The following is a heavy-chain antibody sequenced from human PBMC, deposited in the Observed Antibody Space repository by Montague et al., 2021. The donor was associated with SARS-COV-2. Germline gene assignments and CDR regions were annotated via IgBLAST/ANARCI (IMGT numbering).Heavy chain of an antibody. CDR1: GGSMRDYY. CDR3: ARVHYYTGYVDS. Sequence: SETLSLTCTVSGGSMRDYYWSWIRQPPREGLEWIGYIYYSGSTDYNPSLNSRVTLSLDTSKNQFSLNLRSVTAADTAFYYCARVHYYTGYVDSWGQGTLVSVSS. V-gene: IGHV4-59*01. J-gene: IGHJ4*02. D-gene: IGHD3-22*01. CDR2: IYYSGST.